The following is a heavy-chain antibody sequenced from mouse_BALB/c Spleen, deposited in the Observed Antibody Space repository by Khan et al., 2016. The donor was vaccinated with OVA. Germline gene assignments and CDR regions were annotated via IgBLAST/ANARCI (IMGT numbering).Heavy chain of an antibody. Sequence: QVQLKESGPGLVEPSQSLSITCTISGFSLTSYGVHWVRQPPGKGLEWLVVIWSDGRTTYNSALKSRLSISKDNSKSQVFLKMNSLQTDDTAMYYWATHDYYGNYGASLDVWGAGTTVTVSS. J-gene: IGHJ1*01. CDR1: GFSLTSYG. V-gene: IGHV2-6-1*01. D-gene: IGHD2-1*01. CDR2: IWSDGRT. CDR3: ATHDYYGNYGASLDV.